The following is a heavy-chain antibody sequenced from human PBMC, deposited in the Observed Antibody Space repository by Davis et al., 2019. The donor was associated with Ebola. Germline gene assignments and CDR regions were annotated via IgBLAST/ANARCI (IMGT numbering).Heavy chain of an antibody. J-gene: IGHJ6*02. CDR3: ARGDLGYCSSTSCYAGYYYGMDV. D-gene: IGHD2-2*01. CDR2: INAGNGNT. V-gene: IGHV1-18*01. Sequence: AASVKVSCKASGYTFTSYGISWVRQAPGQGLEWMGWINAGNGNTKYSQKFQGRVTITADKSTSTAYMELSSLRSEDTAVYYCARGDLGYCSSTSCYAGYYYGMDVWGQGTTVTVSS. CDR1: GYTFTSYG.